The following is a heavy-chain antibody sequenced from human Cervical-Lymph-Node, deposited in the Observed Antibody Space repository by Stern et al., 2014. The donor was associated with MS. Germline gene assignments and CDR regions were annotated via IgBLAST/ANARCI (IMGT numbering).Heavy chain of an antibody. V-gene: IGHV1-46*01. CDR2: VNPSADKA. Sequence: VQLVESGAEVRKPGASVKVFCKTSGYTFSSYYIHWVRQAPGQGLEWMGIVNPSADKAHFAQKYQDKVTVTRDMATATVYMELSNLTSEDTAVYFCARDDSTSASGTPFKYWGQGTLVTVAS. D-gene: IGHD6-13*01. CDR3: ARDDSTSASGTPFKY. J-gene: IGHJ4*02. CDR1: GYTFSSYY.